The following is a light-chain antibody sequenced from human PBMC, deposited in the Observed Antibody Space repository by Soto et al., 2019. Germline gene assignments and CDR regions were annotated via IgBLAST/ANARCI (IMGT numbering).Light chain of an antibody. CDR3: QQYAESPLT. J-gene: IGKJ4*01. V-gene: IGKV3-20*01. CDR1: QSIGKSY. CDR2: GAS. Sequence: ETVLTQSPGTVSLSPGESATLSCRARQSIGKSYLAWFQHKPGQAPRLLIYGASTRATGIPDRFRGSGSGTDFTLTVSRLESEDFVVYYCQQYAESPLTFGGGTKVEIK.